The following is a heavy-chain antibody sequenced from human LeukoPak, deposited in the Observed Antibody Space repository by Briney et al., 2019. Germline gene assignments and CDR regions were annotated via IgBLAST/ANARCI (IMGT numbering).Heavy chain of an antibody. CDR2: IIPILGIA. D-gene: IGHD3-22*01. CDR3: ARDDPSRDYYDSSGN. J-gene: IGHJ4*02. Sequence: GASVKVSCKASGGTFSSYAISWVRQAPGQGLEWMGRIIPILGIANYAQKFQGRVTITADKSTSTAYMELSSLRSEDTAVYYCARDDPSRDYYDSSGNWGQGTLVTVSS. V-gene: IGHV1-69*04. CDR1: GGTFSSYA.